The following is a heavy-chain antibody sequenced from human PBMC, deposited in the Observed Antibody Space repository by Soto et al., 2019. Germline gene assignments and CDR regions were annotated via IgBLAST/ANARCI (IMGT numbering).Heavy chain of an antibody. CDR1: GKSLSGYY. V-gene: IGHV4-34*01. CDR3: ARHHVRGRTIAGAAEF. J-gene: IGHJ4*02. Sequence: QVQLQQWGAGLLKPSETLSLTCAVYGKSLSGYYWSWIRQPPGKALEWIGEINHSGNTNYNPSLKSRVTLSVDTSKNQRFMNLSSVTAADTAMYYCARHHVRGRTIAGAAEFWGQGTLVTVSS. D-gene: IGHD1-26*01. CDR2: INHSGNT.